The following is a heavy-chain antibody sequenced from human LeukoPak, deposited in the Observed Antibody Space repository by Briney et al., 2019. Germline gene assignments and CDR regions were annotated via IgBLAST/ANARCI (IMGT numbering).Heavy chain of an antibody. CDR3: AGRITMVRGNDY. V-gene: IGHV4-39*07. J-gene: IGHJ4*02. CDR2: IYYSGST. D-gene: IGHD3-10*01. Sequence: KPSETLSLTCTVSGGPISSSSYYWGWIRQPPGKGLEWIGSIYYSGSTYYNPSLKSRVTISVDTSKNQFSLKLSSVTAADTAVYYCAGRITMVRGNDYWGQGTLVTVSS. CDR1: GGPISSSSYY.